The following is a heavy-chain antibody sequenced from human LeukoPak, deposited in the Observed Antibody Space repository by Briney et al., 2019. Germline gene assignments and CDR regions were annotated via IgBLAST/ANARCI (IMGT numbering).Heavy chain of an antibody. CDR3: ARLEWEPTNWFDP. V-gene: IGHV5-51*01. CDR1: GYSFINYW. CDR2: IYPGDSDT. D-gene: IGHD1-26*01. Sequence: GESLKISCKGSGYSFINYWIGWVRQMPGKGLEWMGIIYPGDSDTRYSPSFQGQVTISADKSISTAYLQWSSLKASDTAMYYCARLEWEPTNWFDPWGQGTLVTVSS. J-gene: IGHJ5*02.